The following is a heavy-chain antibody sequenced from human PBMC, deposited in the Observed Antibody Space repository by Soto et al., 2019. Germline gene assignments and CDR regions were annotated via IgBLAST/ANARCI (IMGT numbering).Heavy chain of an antibody. CDR2: IYYSGST. V-gene: IGHV4-59*01. CDR3: ARGIDYGDLDY. D-gene: IGHD4-17*01. Sequence: WETLSLTCTFSVVSISSYYWSCIRHPPGKGLEWIGYIYYSGSTNYNPSLKSRVTISVDTSKNQFSLKLSSVTAADTAVYYCARGIDYGDLDYWGQGTLVTVSS. CDR1: VVSISSYY. J-gene: IGHJ4*02.